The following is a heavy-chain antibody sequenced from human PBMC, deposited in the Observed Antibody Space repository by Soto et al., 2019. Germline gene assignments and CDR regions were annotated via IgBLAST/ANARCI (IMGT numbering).Heavy chain of an antibody. CDR1: GFTFSSYG. J-gene: IGHJ4*02. CDR2: IWYDGSNK. Sequence: PGGSLRLSCAASGFTFSSYGMHWVRQAPGKGLEWVAVIWYDGSNKYYADSVKGRFTISRDNSKNTLYLQMNSLRAEDTAVYYCARERWEGAAVTNIVATIFDYWGQGTLVTVSS. CDR3: ARERWEGAAVTNIVATIFDY. V-gene: IGHV3-33*01. D-gene: IGHD5-12*01.